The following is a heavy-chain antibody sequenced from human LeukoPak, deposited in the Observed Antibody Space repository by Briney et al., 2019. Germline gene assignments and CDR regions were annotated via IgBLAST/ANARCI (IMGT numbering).Heavy chain of an antibody. CDR2: IYSGGST. Sequence: GGSLRLSCAASGFTVSSNYMSWVRQAPGKGLEWVSVIYSGGSTYYADSVKGRFTISRDNSKNTLYLQMNSLRAEDTAVYYCAKDLDYGSGSYYPFDYWGQGTLVTVSS. V-gene: IGHV3-53*05. CDR1: GFTVSSNY. J-gene: IGHJ4*02. D-gene: IGHD3-10*01. CDR3: AKDLDYGSGSYYPFDY.